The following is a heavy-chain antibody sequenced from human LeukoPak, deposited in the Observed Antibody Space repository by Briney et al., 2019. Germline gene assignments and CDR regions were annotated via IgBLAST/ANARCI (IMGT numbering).Heavy chain of an antibody. CDR1: GFTFSNAW. V-gene: IGHV3-15*01. CDR3: TTGQNQLLYYYGMDV. Sequence: PGGSLRLSCAASGFTFSNAWMSWVRQAPGKGLEWVGRIKRKSDGGTTDYAAPVKGRFTISRDGSKNTLYLQMNSLKTEDTAVYYCTTGQNQLLYYYGMDVWGQGTTVTVSS. D-gene: IGHD2-2*01. J-gene: IGHJ6*02. CDR2: IKRKSDGGTT.